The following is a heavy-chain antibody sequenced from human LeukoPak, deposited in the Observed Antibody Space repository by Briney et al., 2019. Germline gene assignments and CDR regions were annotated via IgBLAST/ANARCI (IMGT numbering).Heavy chain of an antibody. CDR1: GFPLSSYW. CDR3: VRDLILVWTPGDDFDF. CDR2: IDEKGGVR. Sequence: GGSLRLSCTVSGFPLSSYWMHWVRQAPGKGLEWVSRIDEKGGVRTYADSVNGRFTVSRDNAKQTVYLQMNNLEVGDTAIYYCVRDLILVWTPGDDFDFWGQGTLVTVSS. J-gene: IGHJ4*02. D-gene: IGHD3-16*01. V-gene: IGHV3-74*01.